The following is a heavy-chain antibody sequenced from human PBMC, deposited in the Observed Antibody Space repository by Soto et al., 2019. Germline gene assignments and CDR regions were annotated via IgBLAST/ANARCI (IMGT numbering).Heavy chain of an antibody. D-gene: IGHD6-13*01. CDR1: GYDFTAYD. CDR2: MNPINGAT. J-gene: IGHJ6*02. Sequence: ASVKVSCKASGYDFTAYDINWVRQASGQGLEWMGWMNPINGATGSARRFQGRVSMTRNTATGTAYLVLTSLRSDDSAVYYCGRGPSPRAPAGGTPYYFAMDVWGQGTTVTVSS. CDR3: GRGPSPRAPAGGTPYYFAMDV. V-gene: IGHV1-8*02.